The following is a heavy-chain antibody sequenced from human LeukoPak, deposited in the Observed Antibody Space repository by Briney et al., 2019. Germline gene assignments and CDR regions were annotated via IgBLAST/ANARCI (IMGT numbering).Heavy chain of an antibody. V-gene: IGHV4-34*01. CDR2: INHSGST. CDR3: ARGNYDYVWGSYRPRDWFDP. D-gene: IGHD3-16*02. Sequence: SETLSLTCAAYGGSFSGYYWSWIRQPPGKGLEWIGEINHSGSTNYNPSLKSRVTISVDTSKNQFSLKLSSVTAADTAVYYCARGNYDYVWGSYRPRDWFDPWGQGTLVTVSS. CDR1: GGSFSGYY. J-gene: IGHJ5*02.